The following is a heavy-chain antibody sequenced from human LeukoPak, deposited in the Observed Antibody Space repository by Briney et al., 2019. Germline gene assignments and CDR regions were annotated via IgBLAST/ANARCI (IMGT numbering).Heavy chain of an antibody. CDR3: AKDGGLWVSAHWGGF. D-gene: IGHD7-27*01. CDR1: GFTFSSYT. J-gene: IGHJ4*02. Sequence: PGGSLRLSCAASGFTFSSYTMSWVRQAPGKGLEWVSPITTSDGNTYYADSVKGRFTVSRDNSKNTLFLQMNSLREEDTAVYYCAKDGGLWVSAHWGGFWGRGTLVTVSS. V-gene: IGHV3-23*01. CDR2: ITTSDGNT.